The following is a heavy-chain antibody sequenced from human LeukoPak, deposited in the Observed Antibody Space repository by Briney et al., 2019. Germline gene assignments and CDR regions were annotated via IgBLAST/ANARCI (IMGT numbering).Heavy chain of an antibody. J-gene: IGHJ4*02. CDR1: GFTFSSYS. CDR3: ARDRYGGSYPYYFDY. V-gene: IGHV3-21*01. CDR2: ISSSSSYI. D-gene: IGHD1-26*01. Sequence: GGSLRLSCAASGFTFSSYSMNWVRQAPGKGLEWVSSISSSSSYIYYADSVKGRFTISRDNAKNSLYLQMNSLRAEDTAVYYCARDRYGGSYPYYFDYWGQGTLVTVSS.